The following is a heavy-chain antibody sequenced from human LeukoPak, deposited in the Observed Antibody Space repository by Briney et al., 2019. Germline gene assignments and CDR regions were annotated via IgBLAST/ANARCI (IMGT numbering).Heavy chain of an antibody. V-gene: IGHV3-48*02. Sequence: GGSLRLSCAASGFTFSSYSLTWVRQAPGKGLEWVSYISSSSSTIYYADSVKGRFTISRDNAENSLYLQMNSLGDEDTAVYYCARVRGGYYFDYWGQGTLVTVSS. J-gene: IGHJ4*02. CDR3: ARVRGGYYFDY. D-gene: IGHD3-10*01. CDR2: ISSSSSTI. CDR1: GFTFSSYS.